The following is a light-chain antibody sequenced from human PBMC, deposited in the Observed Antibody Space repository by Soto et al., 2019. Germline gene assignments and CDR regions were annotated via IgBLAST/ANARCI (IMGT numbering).Light chain of an antibody. CDR2: GAS. CDR1: QSVSSSY. J-gene: IGKJ1*01. CDR3: QQYGSSPWT. Sequence: DIVLTLSPGTLSLSPGERATLSCRASQSVSSSYLAWYQQKPGQAPRLLIYGASSRATVIPDRFSGSGSGTDFTLTISRLEPEDFAVYYCQQYGSSPWTFGQGTKVDI. V-gene: IGKV3-20*01.